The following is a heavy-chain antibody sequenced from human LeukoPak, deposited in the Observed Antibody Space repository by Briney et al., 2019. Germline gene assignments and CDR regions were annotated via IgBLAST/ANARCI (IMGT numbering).Heavy chain of an antibody. D-gene: IGHD3-10*01. CDR3: ARDRAKGNWFDP. V-gene: IGHV4-39*07. Sequence: SETLSLTCTVSGGSISSSNYYWAWIRQPPGKGLEWIGSIYYSGSTYYNPSLKSRVTISVDTSKNQFSLKLSSVTAADTAVYYCARDRAKGNWFDPWGQGTLVTVSS. CDR2: IYYSGST. J-gene: IGHJ5*02. CDR1: GGSISSSNYY.